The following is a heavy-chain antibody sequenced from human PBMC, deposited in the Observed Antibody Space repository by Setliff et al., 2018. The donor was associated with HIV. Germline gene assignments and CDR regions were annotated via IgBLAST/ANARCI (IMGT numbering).Heavy chain of an antibody. J-gene: IGHJ4*02. V-gene: IGHV1-46*01. Sequence: ASVKVSCKASGYTFTDYYVHWVRQAPGQGLEWMGIIYPGHAYTSYAQKFKGRVTMASDTSTSTVYMNLRSLRSDDTAFYYCARLDDCDSSGCPDYWGQGTLVTVSS. D-gene: IGHD3-22*01. CDR2: IYPGHAYT. CDR3: ARLDDCDSSGCPDY. CDR1: GYTFTDYY.